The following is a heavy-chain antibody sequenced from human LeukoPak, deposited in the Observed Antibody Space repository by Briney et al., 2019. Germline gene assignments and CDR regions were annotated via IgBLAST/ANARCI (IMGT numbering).Heavy chain of an antibody. CDR1: GYTFTGSY. CDR2: INLNSGGT. D-gene: IGHD6-19*01. V-gene: IGHV1-2*02. CDR3: ARVSGSGWQPNY. Sequence: ASVKVSCQASGYTFTGSYMHWVRQAPGQGLEWMGWINLNSGGTNYAQKFQGRVTMTRDTSINTAYMELSRLRSDDTAVYSCARVSGSGWQPNYWGQGSLVTVSS. J-gene: IGHJ4*02.